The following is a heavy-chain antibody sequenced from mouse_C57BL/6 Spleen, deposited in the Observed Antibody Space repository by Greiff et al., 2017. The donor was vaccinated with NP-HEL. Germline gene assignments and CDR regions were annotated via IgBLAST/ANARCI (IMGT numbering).Heavy chain of an antibody. J-gene: IGHJ4*01. V-gene: IGHV1-39*01. CDR2: INPNYGTT. Sequence: VQLQQSGPELVKPGASVQISCKASGYSFTDYNMNWVNQSNGKSLEWIGVINPNYGTTSYNQKFKGKATLTVDPSSSTAYMQLNSLTSEDSAVYYCARYYSNYFYAMDYWGQGTSVTVSS. CDR3: ARYYSNYFYAMDY. D-gene: IGHD2-5*01. CDR1: GYSFTDYN.